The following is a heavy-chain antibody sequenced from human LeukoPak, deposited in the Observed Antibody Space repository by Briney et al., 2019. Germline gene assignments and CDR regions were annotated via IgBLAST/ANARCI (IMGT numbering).Heavy chain of an antibody. J-gene: IGHJ4*02. D-gene: IGHD2-2*01. CDR2: IYTSGST. Sequence: SSETLSLTCTVSGGSISSYYWSWIRQPAGKGLEWIGRIYTSGSTNYNPSLKSRVTMSVDTSKNQFSLKLSSVTAADTAVYYCARDRSYCSSTSCQEFFDYWGQGTLVTVSS. V-gene: IGHV4-4*07. CDR3: ARDRSYCSSTSCQEFFDY. CDR1: GGSISSYY.